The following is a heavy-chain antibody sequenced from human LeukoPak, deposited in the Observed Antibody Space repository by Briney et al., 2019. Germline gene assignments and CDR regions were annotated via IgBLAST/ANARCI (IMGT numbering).Heavy chain of an antibody. D-gene: IGHD3-9*01. V-gene: IGHV3-23*01. J-gene: IGHJ4*02. CDR1: GFTFSSYA. CDR3: ATDGTPERITIFSHYFDS. Sequence: PGGSLRLSCTTSGFTFSSYAMSWVRQAPGKGLQWVSSISSTGGTTYYADSVKGRFTISRDNSKNTLYLQMNSLTAEDTAVYYCATDGTPERITIFSHYFDSWGQGTLVTVSS. CDR2: ISSTGGTT.